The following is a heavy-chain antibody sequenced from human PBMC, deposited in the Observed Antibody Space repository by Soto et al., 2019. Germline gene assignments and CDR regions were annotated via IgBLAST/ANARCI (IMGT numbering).Heavy chain of an antibody. CDR1: GGSISSYY. Sequence: SETLSLTCTVSGGSISSYYWSWIRQPPGKGLEWIGYIYYSGSTNYNPSLKSRVTISVDTSKNQFSLKLSSVTAADTAVYYCARVLYSYCPYYYYGMDVWGQGTTVTVSS. J-gene: IGHJ6*02. D-gene: IGHD5-18*01. CDR3: ARVLYSYCPYYYYGMDV. CDR2: IYYSGST. V-gene: IGHV4-59*01.